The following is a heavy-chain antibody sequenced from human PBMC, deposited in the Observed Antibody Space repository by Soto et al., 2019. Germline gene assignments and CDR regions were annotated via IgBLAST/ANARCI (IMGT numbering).Heavy chain of an antibody. CDR1: GSTFSSYG. J-gene: IGHJ6*02. V-gene: IGHV3-33*01. D-gene: IGHD6-6*01. CDR3: ARDLGIAARAVYYYYYGMDV. CDR2: IWYDGSNK. Sequence: ESGGGVVQPGRSLRLSCAASGSTFSSYGMHWVRQAPGKGLEWVAVIWYDGSNKYYADSVKGRFTISRDNSKNTLYLQMNSLRAEDTAVYYCARDLGIAARAVYYYYYGMDVWGQGTTVTVSS.